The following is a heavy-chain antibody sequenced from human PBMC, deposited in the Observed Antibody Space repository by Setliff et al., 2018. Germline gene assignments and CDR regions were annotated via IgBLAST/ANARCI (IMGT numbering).Heavy chain of an antibody. Sequence: GASVKVSCKASGGTFSSYAISWVRRAPGQGLEWMGGIIPILGIANYAQKFQGRVTITADKSTSTAYMELSSLRSEDTAVYYCARVLHSGSYDDPLDYWGQGTLVTVSS. CDR1: GGTFSSYA. CDR3: ARVLHSGSYDDPLDY. J-gene: IGHJ4*02. V-gene: IGHV1-69*10. CDR2: IIPILGIA. D-gene: IGHD1-26*01.